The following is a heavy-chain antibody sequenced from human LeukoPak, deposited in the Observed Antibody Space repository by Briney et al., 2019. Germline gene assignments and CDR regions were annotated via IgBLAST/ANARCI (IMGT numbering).Heavy chain of an antibody. J-gene: IGHJ6*04. CDR2: IDHSGST. CDR1: GGSLSGYY. V-gene: IGHV4-34*01. D-gene: IGHD6-19*01. CDR3: ARGGAYSSGWYAGIRPNLDV. Sequence: SETLSLTCAVYGGSLSGYYRSWIRQPPGNGLEWIGEIDHSGSTNYNPSLKSRVTISVDTSKNQFSLKLSSVTAADTAVYYCARGGAYSSGWYAGIRPNLDVWGKGTTVTVSS.